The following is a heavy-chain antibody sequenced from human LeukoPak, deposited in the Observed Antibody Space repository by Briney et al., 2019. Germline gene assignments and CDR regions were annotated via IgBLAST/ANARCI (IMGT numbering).Heavy chain of an antibody. Sequence: SETLSLTCTVSGGSISSGDYYWSWIRQPPGKGLKWIGYIYYSGSTYYNPSLKSRVTISVDTSKNQFSLKLSSVTAADTAVYYCASSVNLEYYFDYWGQGTLVTVST. CDR1: GGSISSGDYY. CDR2: IYYSGST. V-gene: IGHV4-30-4*01. CDR3: ASSVNLEYYFDY. J-gene: IGHJ4*02. D-gene: IGHD3-3*01.